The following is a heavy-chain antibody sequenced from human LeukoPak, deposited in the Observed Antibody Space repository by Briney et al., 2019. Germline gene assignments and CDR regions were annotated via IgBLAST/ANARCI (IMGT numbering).Heavy chain of an antibody. Sequence: PSQTLSLTCAVFAGSFSGYDWGWGRQPPGKGLEWVGEINHSGSTTYNPSLKSRGTNSVDTSKSQFSLTLSSVTAADTAVYCCARCPRYCSSTSCSAVDYYYYYMDVWGKGTPVTVSS. CDR3: ARCPRYCSSTSCSAVDYYYYYMDV. J-gene: IGHJ6*03. CDR2: INHSGST. D-gene: IGHD2-2*01. CDR1: AGSFSGYD. V-gene: IGHV4-34*01.